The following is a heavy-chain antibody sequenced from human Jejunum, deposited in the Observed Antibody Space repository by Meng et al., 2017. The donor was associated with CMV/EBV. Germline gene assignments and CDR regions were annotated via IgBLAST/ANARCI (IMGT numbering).Heavy chain of an antibody. J-gene: IGHJ4*02. CDR1: GYPFTGYY. D-gene: IGHD5-12*01. Sequence: CQASGYPFTGYYMHWVRQAPGQGPEWMGWINPNSGDTTYPQQFQGRVTMTRDTSISTAYMELSSLRSDDTAVYYCATSSSGFDFWTDYWGQGTLVTVSS. CDR3: ATSSSGFDFWTDY. CDR2: INPNSGDT. V-gene: IGHV1-2*02.